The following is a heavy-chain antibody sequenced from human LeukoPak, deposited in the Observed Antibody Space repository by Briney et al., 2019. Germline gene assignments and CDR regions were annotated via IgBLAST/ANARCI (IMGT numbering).Heavy chain of an antibody. Sequence: ASVKVSCKASGYTFTSYGISWVRQAPGQGLEWMGWISAYNGNTNYAQKLQGRVTMTTDTSTSTAYMELRSLRSDDTAVYYCAREYYYDSRPWAYYYYMDVSGKGTTVTVSS. CDR3: AREYYYDSRPWAYYYYMDV. V-gene: IGHV1-18*01. D-gene: IGHD3-22*01. J-gene: IGHJ6*03. CDR2: ISAYNGNT. CDR1: GYTFTSYG.